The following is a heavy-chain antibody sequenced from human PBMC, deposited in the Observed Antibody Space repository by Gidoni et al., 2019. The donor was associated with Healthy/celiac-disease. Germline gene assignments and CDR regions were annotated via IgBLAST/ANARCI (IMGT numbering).Heavy chain of an antibody. J-gene: IGHJ4*02. Sequence: EVQLVESGGGVVRPGGSLRLSCSASGFTFDDYCMSWVRQAPGKGLEWVSGINWNGGSTGYADSVKGRFNISRDNAKNSLYLQMNSLRAEDTALYYCARDFVGDYYDSSGYFDYWGQGTLVTVSS. V-gene: IGHV3-20*04. CDR3: ARDFVGDYYDSSGYFDY. D-gene: IGHD3-22*01. CDR1: GFTFDDYC. CDR2: INWNGGST.